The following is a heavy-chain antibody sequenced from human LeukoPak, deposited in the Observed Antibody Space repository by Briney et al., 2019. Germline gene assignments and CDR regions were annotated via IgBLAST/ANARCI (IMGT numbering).Heavy chain of an antibody. D-gene: IGHD1-26*01. Sequence: PSQTLSLTCTVSGGSISGGGYYWSWIRQHPGKGLEWIGYIYYSGSTYYNPSLKSRVTISVDTSKNQFSLKLSSVTAADTAVYYCAKGGKWDVTPFDYWGQGTLVTVSS. CDR1: GGSISGGGYY. V-gene: IGHV4-31*03. CDR2: IYYSGST. J-gene: IGHJ4*02. CDR3: AKGGKWDVTPFDY.